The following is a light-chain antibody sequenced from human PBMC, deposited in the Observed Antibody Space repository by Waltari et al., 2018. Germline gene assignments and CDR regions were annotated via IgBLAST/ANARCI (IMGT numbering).Light chain of an antibody. J-gene: IGKJ1*01. Sequence: DIVMTQSPDFLSVSLGERATINCKSSRSVIYPSNQKNYLAWFQQKPGQPLKLLIYWASTRESGVPDRFSGSGSGANFTLTISSLQAEDVAVYYCQQYFTAPTFGQGTKVQI. CDR3: QQYFTAPT. V-gene: IGKV4-1*01. CDR1: RSVIYPSNQKNY. CDR2: WAS.